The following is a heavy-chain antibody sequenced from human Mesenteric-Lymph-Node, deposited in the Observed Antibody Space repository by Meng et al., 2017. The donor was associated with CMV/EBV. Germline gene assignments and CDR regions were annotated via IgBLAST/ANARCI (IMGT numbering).Heavy chain of an antibody. Sequence: GGSLRLSCAASGFTFSSYGMHWVRQAPGKGLEWVANIKPDGSEKHYVDSVRGRFAVSRDNAENSLYLHMNSLSAEDTAVHYCATGRGSTSWSTEGSFDYWGQGTLVTVSS. D-gene: IGHD3-16*01. V-gene: IGHV3-7*01. CDR2: IKPDGSEK. CDR3: ATGRGSTSWSTEGSFDY. CDR1: GFTFSSYG. J-gene: IGHJ4*02.